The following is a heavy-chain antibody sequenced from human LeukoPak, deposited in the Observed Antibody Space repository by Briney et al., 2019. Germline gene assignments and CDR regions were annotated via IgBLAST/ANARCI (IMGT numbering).Heavy chain of an antibody. CDR1: GFTFSSYW. CDR2: IQQDGNEM. Sequence: GGSLRLSCAASGFTFSSYWMAWVRQAPGQGLEWVANIQQDGNEMVYADSVRGRFTISRDNAENSPYLQMNSLRAEDTAVYYCSNGIYSTSYWGQGTLVTVSS. CDR3: SNGIYSTSY. D-gene: IGHD6-6*01. V-gene: IGHV3-7*01. J-gene: IGHJ4*02.